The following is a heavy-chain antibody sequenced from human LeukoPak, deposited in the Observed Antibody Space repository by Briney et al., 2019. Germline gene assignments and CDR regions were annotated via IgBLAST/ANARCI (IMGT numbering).Heavy chain of an antibody. CDR2: IWYGGSNK. CDR3: AKDRVDGSGSYFDY. D-gene: IGHD3-10*01. J-gene: IGHJ4*02. CDR1: GFTFSSYG. Sequence: GRSLRLSCAASGFTFSSYGMHRVLQAPGKGLEWVAVIWYGGSNKYYADSVKGRFTISRDNSKNTLYLQMNSLRAEDTAVYYCAKDRVDGSGSYFDYWGQGTLVTVSS. V-gene: IGHV3-30*18.